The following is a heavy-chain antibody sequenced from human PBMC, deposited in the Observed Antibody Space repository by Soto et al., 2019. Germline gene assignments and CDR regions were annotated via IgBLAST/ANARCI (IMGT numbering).Heavy chain of an antibody. D-gene: IGHD2-8*01. Sequence: ASVKVSCKAPGYSFTDYHIHWVRQAPGQGLEWLGRINPKSGGTSTAQKFQGWVTMTRDRSISTVYMELTRLRSDDTAVYFCARGHSTDCSNGVCSFFYNHEMDVWGQGTTVTVSS. CDR2: INPKSGGT. J-gene: IGHJ6*02. V-gene: IGHV1-2*04. CDR1: GYSFTDYH. CDR3: ARGHSTDCSNGVCSFFYNHEMDV.